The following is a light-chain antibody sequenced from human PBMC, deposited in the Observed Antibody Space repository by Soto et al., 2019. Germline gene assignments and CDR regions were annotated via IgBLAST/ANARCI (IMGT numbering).Light chain of an antibody. Sequence: QSALTQPASVSGSPGQSITISCTGTGSDVGGYNYVSWYQQHPGKAPKLMIYDVSNRPSGVSNRFSGSKSGNTASLTISGXXXXXXXXYYXSSYTSSSTLMVFGGGTK. CDR2: DVS. CDR3: SSYTSSSTLMV. V-gene: IGLV2-14*01. CDR1: GSDVGGYNY. J-gene: IGLJ2*01.